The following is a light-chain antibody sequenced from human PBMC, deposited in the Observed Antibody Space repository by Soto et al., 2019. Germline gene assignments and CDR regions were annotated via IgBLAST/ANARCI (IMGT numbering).Light chain of an antibody. CDR1: SSDVGGYNY. CDR3: SSYTSSSTLDV. J-gene: IGLJ1*01. Sequence: QSALTQPASVSGSPGQSITISCTGTSSDVGGYNYVSWYQQHPGKAPKLMIYEVSNRPSGVANRFSGSKSGNTASLTISGLPAEEEDDYYCSSYTSSSTLDVFGTGTKLTVL. CDR2: EVS. V-gene: IGLV2-14*01.